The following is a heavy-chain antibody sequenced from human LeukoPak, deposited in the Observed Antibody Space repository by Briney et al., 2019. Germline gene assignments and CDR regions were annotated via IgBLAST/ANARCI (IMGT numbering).Heavy chain of an antibody. J-gene: IGHJ3*02. CDR1: GGSISIYY. CDR2: IYYSGST. Sequence: PSETLSLTCTVSGGSISIYYWSWIRQPPGKGLEWIGYIYYSGSTNYNPSLKSRVTISVDTSKNQFSLKLSSVTAADTAVYYCARYTRAFDIWGQGTMVTVSS. V-gene: IGHV4-59*01. CDR3: ARYTRAFDI.